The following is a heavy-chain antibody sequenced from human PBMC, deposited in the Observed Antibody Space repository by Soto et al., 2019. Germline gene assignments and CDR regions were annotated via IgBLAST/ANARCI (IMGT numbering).Heavy chain of an antibody. CDR1: GGTFSSYA. D-gene: IGHD2-21*02. J-gene: IGHJ6*02. Sequence: QVQLVQSGAEVKKPGSSVKVSCKASGGTFSSYAISWVRQAPGQGLEWMGGIIPIFGTANYAQKFQGRVTITADKSTSTAYRELSSLRSEDTAVYYCARFLPIRGGNSWSSHYYGMDVWGQGTTVPVSS. CDR2: IIPIFGTA. V-gene: IGHV1-69*06. CDR3: ARFLPIRGGNSWSSHYYGMDV.